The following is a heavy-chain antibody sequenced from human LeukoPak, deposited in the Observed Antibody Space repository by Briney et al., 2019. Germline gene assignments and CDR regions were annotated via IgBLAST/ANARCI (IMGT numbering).Heavy chain of an antibody. CDR1: GFTFSIYS. D-gene: IGHD5-18*01. V-gene: IGHV3-30-3*01. J-gene: IGHJ4*02. CDR2: ISYDGSNK. Sequence: PGGSLRLSCAASGFTFSIYSMHWVRQAPGKGLEWVALISYDGSNKYYADSVKGRFTISRDNSKNTLFLQMNTLRAEDTAVYYCARSERAWIQIDYWGQGTLVTVSS. CDR3: ARSERAWIQIDY.